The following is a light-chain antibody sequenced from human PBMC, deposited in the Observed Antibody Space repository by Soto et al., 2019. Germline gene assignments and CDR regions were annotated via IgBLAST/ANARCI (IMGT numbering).Light chain of an antibody. CDR2: VGTGGIVG. CDR1: SGYSNYK. Sequence: QSVLTQPPSASASLGASVTLTCTLSSGYSNYKVDWYQQRPGKGPRFVMRVGTGGIVGSKGDGIPDRFSVLGSGLNRYLTIKNIQEEDESDYHCGADHGSGSNLVLFGGGTKLTV. CDR3: GADHGSGSNLVL. V-gene: IGLV9-49*01. J-gene: IGLJ2*01.